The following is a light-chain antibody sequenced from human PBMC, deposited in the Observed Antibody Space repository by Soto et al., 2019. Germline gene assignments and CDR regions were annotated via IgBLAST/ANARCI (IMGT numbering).Light chain of an antibody. CDR2: GAS. CDR3: QQFNLWPRT. V-gene: IGKV3-15*01. Sequence: MTQSPATLAVSPGERATLSCRASQTIGSNLAWYQQKSGQAPRLLMSGASTRATGVSARFSGSGSGTEFTLTISSLQSEDIGVYYCQQFNLWPRTFGQGT. J-gene: IGKJ1*01. CDR1: QTIGSN.